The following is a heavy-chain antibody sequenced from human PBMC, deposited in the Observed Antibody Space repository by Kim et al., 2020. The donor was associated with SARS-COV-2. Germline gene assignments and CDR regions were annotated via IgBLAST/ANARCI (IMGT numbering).Heavy chain of an antibody. CDR1: GFTFSSYA. Sequence: GGSLRLSCAASGFTFSSYAMSWVRQAPGKGLEWVSAISGSGGSTYYADCVKGRFTISRDNSKNTLYLQMNSLRAEDTAVYYCAKVTGAVRGVIIDAFDIWGQGTMVTVSS. CDR2: ISGSGGST. D-gene: IGHD3-10*01. J-gene: IGHJ3*02. V-gene: IGHV3-23*01. CDR3: AKVTGAVRGVIIDAFDI.